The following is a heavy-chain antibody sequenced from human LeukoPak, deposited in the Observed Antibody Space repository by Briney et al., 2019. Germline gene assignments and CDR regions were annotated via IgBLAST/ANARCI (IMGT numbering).Heavy chain of an antibody. Sequence: SATPSLSCTVPGGSISSDYWSWIRQPPGKGLEWIWYIYYRATTNYNPSLKSRVTISVNTSKNQFSLQLSSVTAADTAVYYCARLSGYSSGHYYSDYWGQGTLVTVSS. J-gene: IGHJ4*02. CDR2: IYYRATT. CDR3: ARLSGYSSGHYYSDY. CDR1: GGSISSDY. D-gene: IGHD3-22*01. V-gene: IGHV4-59*01.